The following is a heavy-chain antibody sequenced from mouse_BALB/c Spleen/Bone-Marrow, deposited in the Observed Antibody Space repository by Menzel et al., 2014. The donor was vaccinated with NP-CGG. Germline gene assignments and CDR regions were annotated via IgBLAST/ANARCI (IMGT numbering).Heavy chain of an antibody. CDR2: ISSGGGST. D-gene: IGHD4-1*01. V-gene: IGHV5-12-2*01. Sequence: EVKVVESGGGLVQPGGSLKLSCAASGFTFSSYTMSWVRQTPEKRLEWVAYISSGGGSTYYPDTVKGRFTISRDNAKNTLYLQMSSLKSEDTAMYYCATGTFAYWGQGTLVTVSA. CDR3: ATGTFAY. J-gene: IGHJ3*01. CDR1: GFTFSSYT.